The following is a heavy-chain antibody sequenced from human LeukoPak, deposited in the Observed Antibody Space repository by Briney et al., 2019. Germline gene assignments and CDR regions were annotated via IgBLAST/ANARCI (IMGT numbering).Heavy chain of an antibody. V-gene: IGHV3-64*01. CDR3: ARGNYYDSSGYSPFDY. D-gene: IGHD3-22*01. J-gene: IGHJ4*02. Sequence: GGSLRLSCAASEFTFSTYAMHWVRQAPGKGLEHVSAISSNGGSTYYANSVKGRFTISRDNFKNTLYLQMGSLRAEDMAVYYCARGNYYDSSGYSPFDYWGQGPWSPSPQ. CDR2: ISSNGGST. CDR1: EFTFSTYA.